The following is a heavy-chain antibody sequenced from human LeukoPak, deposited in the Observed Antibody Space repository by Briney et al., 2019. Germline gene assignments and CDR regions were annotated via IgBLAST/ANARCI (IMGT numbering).Heavy chain of an antibody. CDR2: IWYDGSNK. V-gene: IGHV3-33*01. CDR3: ARGRYSSGWYPALDY. J-gene: IGHJ4*02. D-gene: IGHD6-19*01. Sequence: ARSLRLSCAASGFTFSSYGMHWVRQAPGKGLERVGVIWYDGSNKYYADSVKGRFTIYRDNSKNTLYLQMNSLRAEDTAVYYCARGRYSSGWYPALDYWGQGTLVTVSS. CDR1: GFTFSSYG.